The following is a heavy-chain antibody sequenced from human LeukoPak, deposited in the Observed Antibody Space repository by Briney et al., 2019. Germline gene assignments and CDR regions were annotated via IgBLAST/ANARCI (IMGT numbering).Heavy chain of an antibody. D-gene: IGHD6-19*01. V-gene: IGHV3-23*01. J-gene: IGHJ4*02. CDR1: GGSISSHY. Sequence: ETLSLTCTVSGGSISSHYWSWIRQPPGKGLEWVSTIGGSGDKTFYADSVKGRFTISRDNSKNMLHLQMSSLTGEDTALYYCVRRGDASSGWGDHDYWGQGALVTVSS. CDR3: VRRGDASSGWGDHDY. CDR2: IGGSGDKT.